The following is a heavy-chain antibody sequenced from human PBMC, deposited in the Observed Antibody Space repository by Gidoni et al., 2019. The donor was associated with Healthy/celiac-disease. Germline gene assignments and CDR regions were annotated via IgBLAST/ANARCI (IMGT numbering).Heavy chain of an antibody. V-gene: IGHV3-33*01. CDR3: AREAGYSGSYYGY. Sequence: LEWVAVIWYDGSNKYYADSVKGRFTISRDNSKNTLYLQMNSLRAEDTAVYYCAREAGYSGSYYGYWGQGTLVTVSS. D-gene: IGHD1-26*01. CDR2: IWYDGSNK. J-gene: IGHJ4*02.